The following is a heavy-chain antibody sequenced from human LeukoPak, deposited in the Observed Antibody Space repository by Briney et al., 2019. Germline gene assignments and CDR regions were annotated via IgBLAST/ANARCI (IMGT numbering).Heavy chain of an antibody. CDR3: ARHLSGVTGYTYGRGIDY. D-gene: IGHD5-18*01. J-gene: IGHJ4*02. V-gene: IGHV3-66*04. CDR2: IYSDGRT. Sequence: GGSLRLSCAASGFSVGNTYMSWVRQAPGKGLEWVAVIYSDGRTYYADSVKGRFTISRDNAKTSLYLQMNTLRAEDTAVYYCARHLSGVTGYTYGRGIDYWGQGTLVTVSS. CDR1: GFSVGNTY.